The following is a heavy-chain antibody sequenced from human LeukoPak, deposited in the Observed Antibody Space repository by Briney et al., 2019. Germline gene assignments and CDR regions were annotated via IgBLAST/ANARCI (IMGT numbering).Heavy chain of an antibody. Sequence: SETLSLTCAVYGGSFSGYYWSWIRQPPGKGLEWIGEINHSGSTNYNPSLKSRVTISVDTSKNQFSLKLSSVTAADTAVYYCARGYYYDSSGYYYFAELDYWGQGTLVTVSS. V-gene: IGHV4-34*01. CDR1: GGSFSGYY. J-gene: IGHJ4*02. CDR3: ARGYYYDSSGYYYFAELDY. CDR2: INHSGST. D-gene: IGHD3-22*01.